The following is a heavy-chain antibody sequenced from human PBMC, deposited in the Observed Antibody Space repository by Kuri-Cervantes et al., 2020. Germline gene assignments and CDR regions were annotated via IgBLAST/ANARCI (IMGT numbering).Heavy chain of an antibody. D-gene: IGHD6-13*01. V-gene: IGHV1-69*13. Sequence: SVKVSCKASGGTFSSYAISWVRQAPGQGLEWMGGIIPIFGTANYAQKFQGRVTITADESTSTAYMELSSLRSEDTAVYYCARPMDRRSSSWYVGLDYWGQGTLVTVSS. CDR3: ARPMDRRSSSWYVGLDY. CDR2: IIPIFGTA. CDR1: GGTFSSYA. J-gene: IGHJ4*02.